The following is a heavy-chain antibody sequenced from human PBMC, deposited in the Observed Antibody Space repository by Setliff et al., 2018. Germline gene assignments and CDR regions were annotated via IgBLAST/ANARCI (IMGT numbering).Heavy chain of an antibody. Sequence: PSETLSLTCTVSGGSISSGSNYWSWIRQPAGKGLEWIGHIDPSGNTNYSPSLKSRVTISGDTSKNQFSLRLSSVSAADTAVYYCAGGALGSRWYVRPLEYYYYMDFWGKGATVTAP. CDR1: GGSISSGSNY. V-gene: IGHV4-61*09. CDR2: IDPSGNT. J-gene: IGHJ6*03. D-gene: IGHD6-13*01. CDR3: AGGALGSRWYVRPLEYYYYMDF.